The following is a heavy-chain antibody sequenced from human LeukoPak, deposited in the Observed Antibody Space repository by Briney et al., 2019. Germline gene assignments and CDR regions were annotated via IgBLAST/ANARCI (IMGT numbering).Heavy chain of an antibody. CDR2: ISGSGGST. Sequence: GGSLRLSCAASGFTFRSYAMSWVRQAPGKGLEWVSAISGSGGSTYDADSVKGRFTISRDNSKNTLYLQMNSLGAEDTALYYCAKPSSGYTSFHIWGQGTMVTVSS. CDR1: GFTFRSYA. D-gene: IGHD3-22*01. CDR3: AKPSSGYTSFHI. V-gene: IGHV3-23*01. J-gene: IGHJ3*02.